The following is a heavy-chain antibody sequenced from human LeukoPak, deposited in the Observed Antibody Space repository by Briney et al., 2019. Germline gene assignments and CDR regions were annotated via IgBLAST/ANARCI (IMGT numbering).Heavy chain of an antibody. CDR3: ARQADDSSSSLVYFDY. CDR1: GGSISSHY. V-gene: IGHV4-59*08. Sequence: SETLSLTCAVSGGSISSHYWSWIRQPPGKGLEWIGFIYYSGTTKYNPSLKSRVTISVDTSKNQFSLKLSSVTAADTAVYYCARQADDSSSSLVYFDYWGQGTLVTVSS. CDR2: IYYSGTT. J-gene: IGHJ4*02. D-gene: IGHD6-6*01.